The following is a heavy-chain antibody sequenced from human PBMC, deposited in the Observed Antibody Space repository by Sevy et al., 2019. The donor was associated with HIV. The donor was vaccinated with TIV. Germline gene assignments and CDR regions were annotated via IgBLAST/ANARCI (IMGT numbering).Heavy chain of an antibody. J-gene: IGHJ3*02. CDR2: ISYDGSNK. CDR1: GFTFSSYA. CDR3: ARNGRFWSGYYDDAFDI. Sequence: GGSLRLSCAAPGFTFSSYAMHWVRQAPGKGLEWVAVISYDGSNKYYADSVKGRFTISRDNSKNTLYLQMNSLRAEDTAVYYCARNGRFWSGYYDDAFDIWGQGTMVTVSS. V-gene: IGHV3-30-3*01. D-gene: IGHD3-3*01.